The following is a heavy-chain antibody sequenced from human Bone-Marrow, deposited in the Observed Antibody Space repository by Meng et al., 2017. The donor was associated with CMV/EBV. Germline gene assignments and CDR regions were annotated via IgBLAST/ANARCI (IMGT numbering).Heavy chain of an antibody. V-gene: IGHV1-69*05. J-gene: IGHJ4*02. D-gene: IGHD6-13*01. Sequence: SCQASGSTFSNHGISWVRQSPGQGLEWMGGIIPAFGKINYAQRFQGRVTFTTDESATTAYMELSSLRFDDTAIYYCARENPAAALNYWGQGTLVTVSS. CDR2: IIPAFGKI. CDR3: ARENPAAALNY. CDR1: GSTFSNHG.